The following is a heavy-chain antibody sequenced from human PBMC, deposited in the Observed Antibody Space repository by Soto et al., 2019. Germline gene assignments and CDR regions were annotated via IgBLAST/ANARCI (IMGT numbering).Heavy chain of an antibody. Sequence: GGSLRLSCAASGFTFSNAWMSWVRQAPGKGLEWVGRIKSKTDGGTTDYAAPVKGRFTISRDDSKNTLYLQMDSLKTEDTAVYYCTIHTMSSGAFDIWGQGTMVTVSS. D-gene: IGHD3-10*02. J-gene: IGHJ3*02. V-gene: IGHV3-15*01. CDR1: GFTFSNAW. CDR3: TIHTMSSGAFDI. CDR2: IKSKTDGGTT.